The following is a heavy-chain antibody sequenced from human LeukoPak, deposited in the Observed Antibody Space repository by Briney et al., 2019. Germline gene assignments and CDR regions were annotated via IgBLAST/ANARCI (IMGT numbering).Heavy chain of an antibody. J-gene: IGHJ4*02. CDR3: ATLRFLEWLSPYFDY. CDR2: INHSGST. Sequence: PSEXLSLTCAVYGGSFSGYYWSWIRQPPGKGLEWIGEINHSGSTNYNPSLKSRVTISVDTSKHQFSLKLSSVTAADTAVYYCATLRFLEWLSPYFDYWGQGTLVTVSS. CDR1: GGSFSGYY. D-gene: IGHD3-3*01. V-gene: IGHV4-34*01.